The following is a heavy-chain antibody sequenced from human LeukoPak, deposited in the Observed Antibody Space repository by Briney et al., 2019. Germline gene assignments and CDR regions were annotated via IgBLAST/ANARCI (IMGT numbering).Heavy chain of an antibody. Sequence: TLSLTCTVSGGSISSSSYYWGWIRQPPGKGLEWIGSIYYSGSTYYNPSLKSRVTISVDTSKNQFSLKLSSVTAADTAVYYCARNSPMVRGAIDYWGQGTLVTVSS. CDR1: GGSISSSSYY. CDR3: ARNSPMVRGAIDY. D-gene: IGHD3-10*01. CDR2: IYYSGST. J-gene: IGHJ4*02. V-gene: IGHV4-39*01.